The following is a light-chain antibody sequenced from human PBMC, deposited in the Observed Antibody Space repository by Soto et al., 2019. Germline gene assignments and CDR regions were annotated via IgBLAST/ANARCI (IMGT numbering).Light chain of an antibody. J-gene: IGLJ1*01. CDR2: DVS. CDR1: SSDVGGYNY. V-gene: IGLV2-14*03. CDR3: SSYTTSNTRQIV. Sequence: QSVLPQPASVYRSPGQSITICCTGTSSDVGGYNYVSCHQHHPGKAPKLMIFDVSNRPSGVSNRFSGSKSGNTASLTISGLQPEDEADYYCSSYTTSNTRQIVFGTGAKVTVL.